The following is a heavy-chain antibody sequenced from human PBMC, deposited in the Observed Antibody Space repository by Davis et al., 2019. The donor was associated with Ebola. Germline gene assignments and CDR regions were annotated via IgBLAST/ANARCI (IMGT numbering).Heavy chain of an antibody. CDR1: GYSFTNYW. CDR3: ARLHGEYSDHDTMDV. D-gene: IGHD5-12*01. V-gene: IGHV5-51*01. Sequence: GGSLRLSCKGSGYSFTNYWIGWVRQMPGKGLEWMGIIYPGDSNSRYSPSFQGQVTISADKSISTAYLQWSSLKASDTAMYYCARLHGEYSDHDTMDVWGQGTTVTVSS. CDR2: IYPGDSNS. J-gene: IGHJ6*02.